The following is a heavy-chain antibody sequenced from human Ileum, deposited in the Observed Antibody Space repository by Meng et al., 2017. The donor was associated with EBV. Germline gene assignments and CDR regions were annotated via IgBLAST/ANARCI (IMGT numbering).Heavy chain of an antibody. J-gene: IGHJ4*02. CDR2: MSYTGST. D-gene: IGHD2-21*02. CDR1: NGSVSSYGYY. Sequence: QVQLQESGPGLVKPSETLSLTCSVSNGSVSSYGYYWTWIRQPPGKGLEWIGYMSYTGSTNYKSTLKSRVTISVDKSKNQFSLKLSSVTAADTAVYYCARERGGGDRGIQWGQGTLVTGSS. CDR3: ARERGGGDRGIQ. V-gene: IGHV4-61*08.